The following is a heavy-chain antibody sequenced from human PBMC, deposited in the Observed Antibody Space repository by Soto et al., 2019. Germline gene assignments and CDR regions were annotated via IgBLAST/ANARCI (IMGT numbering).Heavy chain of an antibody. CDR1: GGSISSGTDY. D-gene: IGHD2-2*02. CDR3: ATLPAAIFTHDY. Sequence: ASETLSLACTVSGGSISSGTDYWSWIRQPPGKGLEWIGYIYYKENTDYNPTLKSRITITRDTSMNQFSLKLSAVTAADTAVYYCATLPAAIFTHDYWGQGTLVTVSS. J-gene: IGHJ4*02. CDR2: IYYKENT. V-gene: IGHV4-61*01.